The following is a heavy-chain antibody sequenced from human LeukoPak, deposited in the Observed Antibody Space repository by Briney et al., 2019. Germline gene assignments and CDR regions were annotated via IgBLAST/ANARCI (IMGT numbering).Heavy chain of an antibody. CDR1: GYTFTSYY. CDR2: INPSGGST. CDR3: ARDREVTTDTKGLFGY. Sequence: ASVKVSCKASGYTFTSYYMHWVRQAPGQGLEWMGIINPSGGSTSYAQKFQGRVTMTRDTSTSTVYMELSSLRSEDTAVYYCARDREVTTDTKGLFGYWGQGTLVTVSS. D-gene: IGHD4-11*01. V-gene: IGHV1-46*01. J-gene: IGHJ4*02.